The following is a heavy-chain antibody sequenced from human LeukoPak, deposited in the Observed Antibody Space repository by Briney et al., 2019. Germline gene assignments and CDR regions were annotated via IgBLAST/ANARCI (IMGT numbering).Heavy chain of an antibody. CDR2: IVVGSGNT. Sequence: SVKVSCNASGFTFTSSAVQWVRQARGQRLEWIGWIVVGSGNTNYAQKFQERVTITRDMSTSTAYMELSSLRSEDTAVYYCAAALQGGYYDFWSGYFSFDYWGQGTLVTVSS. D-gene: IGHD3-3*01. CDR3: AAALQGGYYDFWSGYFSFDY. J-gene: IGHJ4*02. V-gene: IGHV1-58*01. CDR1: GFTFTSSA.